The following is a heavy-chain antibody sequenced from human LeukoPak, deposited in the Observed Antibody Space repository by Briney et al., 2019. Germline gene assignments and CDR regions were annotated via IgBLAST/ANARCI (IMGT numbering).Heavy chain of an antibody. J-gene: IGHJ4*02. CDR2: INSDGSST. CDR1: GFTFSSYW. Sequence: PGGSLRLSCAGSGFTFSSYWMHWVRQAPGKGLVWVSRINSDGSSTSYADSVKGRFTISRDNAKNTLYLQMNSLRAEGTAVHYCARAGNLYYYDSSGLDYWGQGTLVTVSS. D-gene: IGHD3-22*01. V-gene: IGHV3-74*01. CDR3: ARAGNLYYYDSSGLDY.